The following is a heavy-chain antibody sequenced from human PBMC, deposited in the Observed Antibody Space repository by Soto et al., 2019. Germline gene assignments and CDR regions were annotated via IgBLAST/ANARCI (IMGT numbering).Heavy chain of an antibody. J-gene: IGHJ6*02. CDR2: IYSGGST. Sequence: VGSLRLSCAASGFTVSSSNMNWVRQAPGKGLECVSVIYSGGSTYFADSVKGRFTISRDNSKNTLYLQMNSLRAEDTAVYYCARVSPTATADTYYYSGLDVWGQGTTVTVSS. CDR1: GFTVSSSN. V-gene: IGHV3-53*01. D-gene: IGHD6-13*01. CDR3: ARVSPTATADTYYYSGLDV.